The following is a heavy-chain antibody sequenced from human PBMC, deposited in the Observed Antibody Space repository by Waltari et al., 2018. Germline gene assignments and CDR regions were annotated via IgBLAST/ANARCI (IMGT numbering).Heavy chain of an antibody. CDR2: IRYDGSNK. Sequence: QVQLVESGGGVVQPGGSLRLSCAASGFTFSSYGMHWVRQAPGKGLEWVAFIRYDGSNKYYADSVKGRFTISRDNSKNTLYLQMNSLRAEDTAVYYCAKGPPATNYYYYYYMDVWGKGTTVTVSS. D-gene: IGHD1-1*01. CDR3: AKGPPATNYYYYYYMDV. J-gene: IGHJ6*03. CDR1: GFTFSSYG. V-gene: IGHV3-30*02.